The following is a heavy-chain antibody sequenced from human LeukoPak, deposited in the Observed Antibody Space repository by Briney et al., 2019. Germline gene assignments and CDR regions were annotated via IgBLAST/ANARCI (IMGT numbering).Heavy chain of an antibody. Sequence: GGSLRLSCAASGCTFSSYWMTWVRQAPGKGLEWVANIKPDGSEKYYADSMKGRFTVSRDNAKNSLYLQINSLRAEDTAVYYCARDQVYSGSYLRYFQQWGQGTLVTVSS. V-gene: IGHV3-7*03. J-gene: IGHJ1*01. CDR1: GCTFSSYW. D-gene: IGHD1-26*01. CDR2: IKPDGSEK. CDR3: ARDQVYSGSYLRYFQQ.